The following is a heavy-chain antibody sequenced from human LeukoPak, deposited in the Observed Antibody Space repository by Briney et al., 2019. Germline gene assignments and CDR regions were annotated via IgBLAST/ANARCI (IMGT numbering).Heavy chain of an antibody. CDR3: ARGLGSGSYYKWYFDY. CDR1: GGSISSSSYY. J-gene: IGHJ4*02. CDR2: IYYSGST. D-gene: IGHD3-10*01. V-gene: IGHV4-39*07. Sequence: SETLSLTCTVSGGSISSSSYYWGWIRQPPGKGLEWIGSIYYSGSTYYNPSLKSRVTISVDTSKNQFSLKLSSVTAADTAVYYCARGLGSGSYYKWYFDYWGQGTLVTVSS.